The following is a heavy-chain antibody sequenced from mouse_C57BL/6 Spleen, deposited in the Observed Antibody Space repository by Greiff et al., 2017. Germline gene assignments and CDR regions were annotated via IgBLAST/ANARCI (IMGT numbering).Heavy chain of an antibody. CDR1: GFTFSDYY. J-gene: IGHJ4*01. Sequence: DVKLVESEGGLVQPGSSMKLSCTASGFTFSDYYMAWVRQVPEKGLEWVANINYDGSSTYYLDSLKSRFIISRDNAKNILYLQMSSLKSEDTATYYCARDRGSSYENAMDYWGQGTSVTVSS. CDR3: ARDRGSSYENAMDY. CDR2: INYDGSST. V-gene: IGHV5-16*01. D-gene: IGHD1-1*01.